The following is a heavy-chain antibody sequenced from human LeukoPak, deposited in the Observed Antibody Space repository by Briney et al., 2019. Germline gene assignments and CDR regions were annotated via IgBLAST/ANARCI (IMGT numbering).Heavy chain of an antibody. J-gene: IGHJ4*02. Sequence: GGSLRLSCAASGFTFRSYVIHWVRQAPGKGLEWVAVTSSDLNVKLYADSVKGRFTISRDNSRSTLYLRMNSLRPEDTAIYYCAREGYYGSGSPPSLYFDYWGQGTLVTVSS. CDR2: TSSDLNVK. D-gene: IGHD3-10*01. V-gene: IGHV3-30-3*01. CDR1: GFTFRSYV. CDR3: AREGYYGSGSPPSLYFDY.